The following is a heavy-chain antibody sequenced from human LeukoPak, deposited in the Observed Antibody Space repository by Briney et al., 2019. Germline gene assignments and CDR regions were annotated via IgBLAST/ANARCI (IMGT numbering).Heavy chain of an antibody. CDR2: INPSGGST. Sequence: ASVKVSCKASGYTFTGYYMHWVRQAPGRGLEWMGIINPSGGSTSYAQKFQGRVTMTRDTSTSTVYMELSSLRSEDTAVYCCARGAETYYYDSSGNQYYYYYYGMDVWGQGTTVTVSS. CDR3: ARGAETYYYDSSGNQYYYYYYGMDV. CDR1: GYTFTGYY. J-gene: IGHJ6*02. V-gene: IGHV1-46*01. D-gene: IGHD3-22*01.